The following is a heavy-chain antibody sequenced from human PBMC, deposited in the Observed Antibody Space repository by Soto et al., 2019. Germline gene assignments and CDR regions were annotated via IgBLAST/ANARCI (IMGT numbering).Heavy chain of an antibody. Sequence: GESLKISCRGSGYSFTSYWIGWVRQMPGKGLEWMGIIYPGDSDTRYSPSVQGQVTISADKSISTAYLHVSSLKARDTAMYYWARHGIAAPQGGWFAPWAQGPLVTVS. CDR3: ARHGIAAPQGGWFAP. J-gene: IGHJ5*02. V-gene: IGHV5-51*01. CDR1: GYSFTSYW. CDR2: IYPGDSDT. D-gene: IGHD6-6*01.